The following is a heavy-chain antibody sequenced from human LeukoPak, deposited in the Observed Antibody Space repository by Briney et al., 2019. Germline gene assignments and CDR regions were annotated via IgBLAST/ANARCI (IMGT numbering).Heavy chain of an antibody. V-gene: IGHV1-18*01. Sequence: ASVKVSCKASGYTFTSYGISWVRQAPGQGLEWMGWISAYNGNTNYAQKLQGRVTMTTDTSTSTAYMELRSLRSEDTAVYYCATDLRTVGNFDYWGQGTLVTVSS. CDR2: ISAYNGNT. CDR3: ATDLRTVGNFDY. D-gene: IGHD1-26*01. J-gene: IGHJ4*02. CDR1: GYTFTSYG.